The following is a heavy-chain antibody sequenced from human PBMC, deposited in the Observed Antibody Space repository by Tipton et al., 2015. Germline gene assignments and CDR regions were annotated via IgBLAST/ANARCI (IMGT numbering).Heavy chain of an antibody. Sequence: TLSLTCTVSGDSISGGTEYWGWIRQAPGKTLEWIASSFYTGITFYNPSLQSRVTISVDTSKNQFSLKLTSVTTADTAVYYCARHRDKAAFDYWGQGTQVTVSS. D-gene: IGHD6-13*01. CDR2: SFYTGIT. V-gene: IGHV4-39*01. J-gene: IGHJ4*02. CDR3: ARHRDKAAFDY. CDR1: GDSISGGTEY.